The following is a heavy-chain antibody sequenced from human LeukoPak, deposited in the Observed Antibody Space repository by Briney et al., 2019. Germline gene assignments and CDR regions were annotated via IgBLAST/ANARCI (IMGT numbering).Heavy chain of an antibody. CDR3: AKDRTRQAY. J-gene: IGHJ4*02. CDR1: GFTFSNYW. CDR2: IKEDGSDK. V-gene: IGHV3-7*03. Sequence: GGSLRLSCAASGFTFSNYWMSWVRQTPGKGLEWVANIKEDGSDKYYVDSLKGRFTISRDNTKNSLYLQMNSLRAEDTAVYYCAKDRTRQAYWGQGTLVTVSS. D-gene: IGHD3-3*01.